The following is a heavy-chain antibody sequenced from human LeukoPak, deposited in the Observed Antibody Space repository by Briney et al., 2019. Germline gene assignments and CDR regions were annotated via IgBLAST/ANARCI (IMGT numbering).Heavy chain of an antibody. J-gene: IGHJ4*02. V-gene: IGHV4-61*09. CDR2: FYTSGHT. D-gene: IGHD2-2*01. CDR1: GGSINSGSYY. Sequence: SETLSLTCTVSGGSINSGSYYWSWIRQPAGKGLEWMGHFYTSGHTSYNPSLKSRVTISVDTSKNQFSLKLSSVTAADTAVYYCAGEDRYCSSPACYAGIGYWGQGTLVTVSS. CDR3: AGEDRYCSSPACYAGIGY.